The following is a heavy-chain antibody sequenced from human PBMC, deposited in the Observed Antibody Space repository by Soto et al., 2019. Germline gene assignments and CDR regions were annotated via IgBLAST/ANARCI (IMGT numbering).Heavy chain of an antibody. J-gene: IGHJ1*01. CDR2: ISGSGGST. CDR3: AQHPVAVAGISSGYFQH. Sequence: GGSLRLSCAASGFTFRSYAMSWVLQAPGNGLEWVSAISGSGGSTYYADSVKGRFTISRDNSKNTLYLQMNSLRAEDTAVYYCAQHPVAVAGISSGYFQHWGQGTLVTV. V-gene: IGHV3-23*01. D-gene: IGHD6-19*01. CDR1: GFTFRSYA.